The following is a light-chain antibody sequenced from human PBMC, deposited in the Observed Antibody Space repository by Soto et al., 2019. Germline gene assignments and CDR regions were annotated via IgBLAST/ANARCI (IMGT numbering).Light chain of an antibody. CDR1: QSVSSSY. V-gene: IGKV3-20*01. J-gene: IGKJ2*03. CDR3: QQYGRG. CDR2: GAS. Sequence: EIVLTQSPGTLSLSPGERATLSCRASQSVSSSYLAWYQQKPGQAPRLLIYGASSRATGIPDRFSGSGYRTDFTLTISRLEPEYFAVYYCQQYGRGFGQGTKLEIK.